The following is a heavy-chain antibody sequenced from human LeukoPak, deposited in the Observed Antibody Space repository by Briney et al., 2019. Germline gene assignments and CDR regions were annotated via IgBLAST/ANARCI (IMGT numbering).Heavy chain of an antibody. J-gene: IGHJ4*02. D-gene: IGHD6-19*01. CDR3: ARGILAVAGSHLLHY. Sequence: ASVKVSCKASGYTFTGYYMHWVRQAPGQGLEWMGRINPNSGGTNYAQKFQGRVTMTRDTSISTAYMELSRLRSDDTDVYYCARGILAVAGSHLLHYWGQGTLVTVSS. CDR1: GYTFTGYY. V-gene: IGHV1-2*05. CDR2: INPNSGGT.